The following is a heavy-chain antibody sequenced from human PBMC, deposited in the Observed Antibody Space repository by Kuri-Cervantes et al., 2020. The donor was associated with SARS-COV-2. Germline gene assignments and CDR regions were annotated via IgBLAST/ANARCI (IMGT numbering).Heavy chain of an antibody. Sequence: GESLKISCAASGFTFSSYWMHWVRQAPGKGLVWVSRINSDGSSTSYADSVKGRFTISRDNAKNTLYLQMNSLRAEDSAVYYCARDLRSGWFEGAFDIWGRGTMVTVSS. CDR2: INSDGSST. V-gene: IGHV3-74*01. CDR3: ARDLRSGWFEGAFDI. D-gene: IGHD6-19*01. CDR1: GFTFSSYW. J-gene: IGHJ3*02.